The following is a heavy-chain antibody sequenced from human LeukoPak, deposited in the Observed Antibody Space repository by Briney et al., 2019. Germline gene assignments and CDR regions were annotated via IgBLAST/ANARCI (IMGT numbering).Heavy chain of an antibody. J-gene: IGHJ3*02. CDR3: ARYSSGWPDAFDI. Sequence: GGSLRLSCAASGFTFRNYWMTWVRQAPGKGLEWVAHIKQDGSEKYYVDSLKGRFTISRDNAKNSLYLQMNSLRAEDTAVYYCARYSSGWPDAFDIWGQGTMVTVSS. CDR2: IKQDGSEK. CDR1: GFTFRNYW. D-gene: IGHD6-19*01. V-gene: IGHV3-7*02.